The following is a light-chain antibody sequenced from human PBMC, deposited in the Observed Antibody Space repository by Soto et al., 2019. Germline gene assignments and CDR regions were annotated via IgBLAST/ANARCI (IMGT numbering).Light chain of an antibody. Sequence: DIQMTQSPSTLSASVGDRVTITCRASQSISSWLAWYQQKPGKAPKLLIYKASSLESGVPSRFSGSGSGTEFTLTISSLRPDDFATYYCQHYTTSSPYTFGQGTKLEIK. CDR1: QSISSW. CDR3: QHYTTSSPYT. V-gene: IGKV1-5*03. CDR2: KAS. J-gene: IGKJ2*01.